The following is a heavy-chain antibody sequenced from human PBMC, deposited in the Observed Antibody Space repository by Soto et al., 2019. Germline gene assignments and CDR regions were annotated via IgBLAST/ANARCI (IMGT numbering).Heavy chain of an antibody. J-gene: IGHJ4*02. Sequence: QVQLVESGGGVVQPGRSLRLSCAASGFTFSSYAMHWVRQAPGKGLEWVAVISYDGSNKYYADSVKGRFTIYRDNSKNTLYLQMNSLRAEDTAVYYCARDALWLGEPTPRPSKFDYWGQGTLVTVSS. CDR3: ARDALWLGEPTPRPSKFDY. CDR1: GFTFSSYA. V-gene: IGHV3-30-3*01. CDR2: ISYDGSNK. D-gene: IGHD3-10*01.